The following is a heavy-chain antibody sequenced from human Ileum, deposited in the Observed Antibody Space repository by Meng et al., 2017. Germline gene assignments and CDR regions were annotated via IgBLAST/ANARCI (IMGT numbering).Heavy chain of an antibody. CDR1: GFTFSSTW. CDR3: TTGKDY. Sequence: GESGGVLVKPGGSLRRSCAAFGFTFSSTWMTGVRQAPGKGLEWVGRIKITTDAGTPDYAAPVKGRFTISINDSKNTLYLQKNSVKTEDTAVYYCTTGKDYWGQGTLVTVSS. V-gene: IGHV3-15*01. CDR2: IKITTDAGTP. J-gene: IGHJ4*02.